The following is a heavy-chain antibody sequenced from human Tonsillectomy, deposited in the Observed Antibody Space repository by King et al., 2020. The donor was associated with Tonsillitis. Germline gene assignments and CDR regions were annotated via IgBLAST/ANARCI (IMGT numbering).Heavy chain of an antibody. J-gene: IGHJ6*03. V-gene: IGHV3-23*04. CDR1: GFTFSSYG. D-gene: IGHD3-3*01. CDR2: ITGSGGST. Sequence: VQLVESGGGLVQPGRSLRLSCTASGFTFSSYGMSWVRQAPGKGRDWVSRITGSGGSTYYADSVKCRFTISRDNSKNTLYLLMNSLKVEDTAVYYCAKVQITIFGVVPLFSYMDVWAKGTTVTVSS. CDR3: AKVQITIFGVVPLFSYMDV.